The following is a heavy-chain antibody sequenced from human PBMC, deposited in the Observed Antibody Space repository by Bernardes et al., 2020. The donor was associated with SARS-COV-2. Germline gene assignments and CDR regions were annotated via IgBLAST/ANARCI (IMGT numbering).Heavy chain of an antibody. V-gene: IGHV3-74*01. CDR2: INPDGSTI. Sequence: GGSLRLSCAASGFTFSSYWMHWVRQAPGQGLVWVSRINPDGSTINYADSVKGRFTISRDNAKNTLYLQMDSLRDEDTAVYYCTRAGNYYHSYWGQGTLVTVSS. J-gene: IGHJ4*02. D-gene: IGHD1-26*01. CDR3: TRAGNYYHSY. CDR1: GFTFSSYW.